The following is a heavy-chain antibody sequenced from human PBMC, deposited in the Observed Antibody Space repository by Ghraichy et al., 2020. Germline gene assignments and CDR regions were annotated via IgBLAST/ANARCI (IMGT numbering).Heavy chain of an antibody. CDR1: GFTFGSNA. CDR3: TRDPGYCSTSTCYAEGGWFDP. V-gene: IGHV3-23*01. D-gene: IGHD2-2*01. J-gene: IGHJ5*02. Sequence: SLRLSCAASGFTFGSNAMSWVRQAPGKGLEWVSTISGSGGNRHYADSVKGRFTISRDNSKNTVDLQMNSLRADDTAVYYCTRDPGYCSTSTCYAEGGWFDPWGQGALVTVSS. CDR2: ISGSGGNR.